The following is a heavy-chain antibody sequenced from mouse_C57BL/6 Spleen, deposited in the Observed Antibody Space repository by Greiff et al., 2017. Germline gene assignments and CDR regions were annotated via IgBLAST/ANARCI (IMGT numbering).Heavy chain of an antibody. D-gene: IGHD1-1*01. J-gene: IGHJ4*01. CDR3: ARTVVAYYYAMDY. CDR2: IDPEDGET. Sequence: EVNVVESGAELVKPGASVKLSCTASGFNIKDYYMHWVKQRTEQGLEWIGRIDPEDGETKYAPKFQGKATITADTSSNTAYLQLSSLTSEDTAVYYCARTVVAYYYAMDYWGQGTSVTVSS. CDR1: GFNIKDYY. V-gene: IGHV14-2*01.